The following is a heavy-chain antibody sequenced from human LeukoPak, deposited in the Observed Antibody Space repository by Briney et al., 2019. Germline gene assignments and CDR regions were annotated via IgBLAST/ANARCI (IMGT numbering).Heavy chain of an antibody. Sequence: SETLSLTCTVSGGSISSYYWSWIRQPPGKGLEWIGYIYYSGSTNYNPSLKSRVTISVDTSKNQFSLKLSSVTAADTAVYYCARVMVDSLGRFGPDYYYYYMDVWGKGTTVTISS. V-gene: IGHV4-59*01. CDR3: ARVMVDSLGRFGPDYYYYYMDV. D-gene: IGHD3-10*01. CDR1: GGSISSYY. J-gene: IGHJ6*03. CDR2: IYYSGST.